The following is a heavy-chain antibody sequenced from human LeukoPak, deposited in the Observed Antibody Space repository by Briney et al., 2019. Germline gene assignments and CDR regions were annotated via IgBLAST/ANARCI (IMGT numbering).Heavy chain of an antibody. CDR1: GSTFSSHT. CDR3: ARDGSGLGYCSSPNCRGPFDI. Sequence: GGSLRLSCAASGSTFSSHTMNWVRQAPGKGLEWISYISNTGSVIYYADSVKGRFTISRDNAKNSLYLQMNSLRAEDTAVYYCARDGSGLGYCSSPNCRGPFDIWGQGTMVTVSS. CDR2: ISNTGSVI. J-gene: IGHJ3*02. V-gene: IGHV3-48*01. D-gene: IGHD2-2*01.